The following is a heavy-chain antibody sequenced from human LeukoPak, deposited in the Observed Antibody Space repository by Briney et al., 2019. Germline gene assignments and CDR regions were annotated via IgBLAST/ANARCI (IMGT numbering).Heavy chain of an antibody. CDR2: IWYDGKHQ. Sequence: GSLRLSCAASGFTLSNYGMHWVRPAPGRGLECVAGIWYDGKHQYYADSVKGRFNISRDNPKNMLYLQMNSLRVEDTAVYYCAKGPTQVLRFLRDGKTYYMDVWGKGTSVLVSS. CDR1: GFTLSNYG. D-gene: IGHD3-3*01. J-gene: IGHJ6*03. V-gene: IGHV3-33*06. CDR3: AKGPTQVLRFLRDGKTYYMDV.